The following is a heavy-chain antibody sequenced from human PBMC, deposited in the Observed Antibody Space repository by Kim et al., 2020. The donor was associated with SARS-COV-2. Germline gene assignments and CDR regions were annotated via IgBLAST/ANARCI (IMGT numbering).Heavy chain of an antibody. Sequence: SETLSLTCTVSGGSISSSSYYWGWIRQPPGKGLEWIGSIYYSGSTYYNPTLKSRVTISVDTSKNQFSLKLSSVTAADTAVYYCARDSRLLWFGELLYSYYYYGMDVWGQGTTVTVSS. CDR2: IYYSGST. CDR3: ARDSRLLWFGELLYSYYYYGMDV. D-gene: IGHD3-10*01. CDR1: GGSISSSSYY. J-gene: IGHJ6*02. V-gene: IGHV4-39*07.